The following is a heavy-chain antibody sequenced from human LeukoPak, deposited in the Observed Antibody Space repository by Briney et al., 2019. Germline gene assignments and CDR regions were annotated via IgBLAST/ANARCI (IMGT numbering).Heavy chain of an antibody. CDR1: S. CDR3: ARLIGSSSGFDY. V-gene: IGHV3-21*01. CDR2: ISSSSSYI. Sequence: SMNWVRQXXXXGXEWVSSISSSSSYIYYADSVKGRFTISRDNAKNSLYLQMNSLRAEDTAVYYCARLIGSSSGFDYWGQGTLVTVSS. D-gene: IGHD6-6*01. J-gene: IGHJ4*02.